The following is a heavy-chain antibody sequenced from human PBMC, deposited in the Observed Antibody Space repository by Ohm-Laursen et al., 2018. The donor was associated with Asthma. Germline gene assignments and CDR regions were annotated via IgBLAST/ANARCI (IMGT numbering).Heavy chain of an antibody. V-gene: IGHV1-2*04. CDR3: ARDNTVTTDFYGMDV. J-gene: IGHJ6*02. Sequence: GPSVNVSCKTSGYTFTGYYMHWVRQAPGQGLEWMGWINPNSGGTNYAQKFQGWVTMTRDTSISTAYMELSRLRSDDTAVYYCARDNTVTTDFYGMDVWGQGTTVTVSS. CDR1: GYTFTGYY. CDR2: INPNSGGT. D-gene: IGHD4-11*01.